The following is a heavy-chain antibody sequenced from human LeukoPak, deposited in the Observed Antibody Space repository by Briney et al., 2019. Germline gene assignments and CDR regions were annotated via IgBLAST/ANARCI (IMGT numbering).Heavy chain of an antibody. CDR1: GGSISSGSYY. CDR2: IYTGGST. D-gene: IGHD6-13*01. V-gene: IGHV4-61*02. Sequence: SETLSLTCTVSGGSISSGSYYWSWIRQPAGKGLEWIGRIYTGGSTNYNPSLKSRVTISVDTSKNQFSLKLSSVTAADTAVYYCARFDLVAAGDFPNDAFDIWGQGTMVTVSS. CDR3: ARFDLVAAGDFPNDAFDI. J-gene: IGHJ3*02.